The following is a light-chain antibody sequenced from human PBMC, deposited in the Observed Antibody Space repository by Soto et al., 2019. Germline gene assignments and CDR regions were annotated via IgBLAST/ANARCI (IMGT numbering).Light chain of an antibody. CDR2: AAS. V-gene: IGKV1-39*01. CDR3: QQSYSYPLFT. Sequence: DIQVTQSPSSLSASVGDRVTITCRASQSIGTYLNWYQQMPGKAPNLLIYAASSLQSGVPSRFSGRGSGTDFTLTISSLQPQDFATYYCQQSYSYPLFTFGPGTIVDVK. CDR1: QSIGTY. J-gene: IGKJ3*01.